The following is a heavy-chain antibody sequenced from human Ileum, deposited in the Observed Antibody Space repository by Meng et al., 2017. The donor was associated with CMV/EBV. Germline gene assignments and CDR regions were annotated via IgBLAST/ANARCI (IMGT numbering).Heavy chain of an antibody. J-gene: IGHJ4*02. Sequence: VRMVESGGGVIQPGGSLRLSCVASGFTFSNSSMPLVRQAPGKGLEWVAFIRDDRSDKYYADSVEGRFTISRDNSKNTLYLQMISLRVEDTAVYYCVRVYDSSGYYYYWGQGTLVTVSS. CDR1: GFTFSNSS. V-gene: IGHV3-30*02. CDR2: IRDDRSDK. D-gene: IGHD3-22*01. CDR3: VRVYDSSGYYYY.